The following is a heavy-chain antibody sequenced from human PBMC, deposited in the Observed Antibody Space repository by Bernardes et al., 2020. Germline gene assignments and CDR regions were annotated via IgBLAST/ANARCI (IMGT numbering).Heavy chain of an antibody. J-gene: IGHJ5*02. CDR3: ARGDIVVVPAAIGGGWFDP. CDR2: IYYRGST. CDR1: GGSISSGGYY. V-gene: IGHV4-31*03. Sequence: SETLSLTCTVSGGSISSGGYYWSWIRQHPGKGLEWLGYIYYRGSTYYNPSLKSRVTISVDTSKNQFSLKLSSVTAADTAVYYCARGDIVVVPAAIGGGWFDPWGQGTLVTVSS. D-gene: IGHD2-2*02.